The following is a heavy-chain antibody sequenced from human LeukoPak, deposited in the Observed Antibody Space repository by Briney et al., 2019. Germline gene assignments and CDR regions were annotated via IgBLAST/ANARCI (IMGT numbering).Heavy chain of an antibody. CDR3: ARGWDLLDY. D-gene: IGHD1-26*01. CDR1: GFTFSTYA. V-gene: IGHV3-23*01. J-gene: IGHJ4*02. CDR2: MSGSGGST. Sequence: GGSLRLSCTASGFTFSTYAISWVRQAPGKGLEWVSGMSGSGGSTYYADSVKGRFTISRDNSKNTLYFQMNSLRAEDTAVYYCARGWDLLDYWGQGTLVTVSS.